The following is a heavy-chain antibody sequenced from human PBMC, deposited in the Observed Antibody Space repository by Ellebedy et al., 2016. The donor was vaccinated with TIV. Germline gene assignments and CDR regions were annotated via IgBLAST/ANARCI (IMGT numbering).Heavy chain of an antibody. CDR2: IFYSGGT. J-gene: IGHJ3*02. Sequence: SETLSLXCTVSGGSISSGGHFWSWIRQHPGKGLEWIGHIFYSGGTDYNPSLKSRVTISRDTSQNHFSLRLSSVTAADTAVYYCARDQNYDSSGKDAFNIWGQGTMVTVSS. V-gene: IGHV4-31*03. CDR3: ARDQNYDSSGKDAFNI. D-gene: IGHD3-22*01. CDR1: GGSISSGGHF.